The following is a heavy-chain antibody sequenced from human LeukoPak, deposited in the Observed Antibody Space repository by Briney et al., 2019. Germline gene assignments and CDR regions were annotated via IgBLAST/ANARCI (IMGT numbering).Heavy chain of an antibody. CDR3: ARGDVDPYAFDM. V-gene: IGHV4-34*01. CDR1: GGSFSGYY. D-gene: IGHD3-10*02. CDR2: INHSGST. Sequence: SETLSLTCAVYGGSFSGYYWSWIRQPPGKGLEWIGEINHSGSTNYNPSLKSRVTISLDTSKNQFSLKLSSVTAADTAVYYCARGDVDPYAFDMWGQGTMVTVSS. J-gene: IGHJ3*02.